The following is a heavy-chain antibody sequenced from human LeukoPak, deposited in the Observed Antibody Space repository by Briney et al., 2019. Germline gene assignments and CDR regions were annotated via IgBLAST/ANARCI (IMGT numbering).Heavy chain of an antibody. CDR2: IYYSGST. J-gene: IGHJ6*02. D-gene: IGHD6-13*01. V-gene: IGHV4-59*01. Sequence: SETLSLTCTVSGGSISSYYWSWIRQPPGKGLEWIGYIYYSGSTNYNPSLKSRVTISVDTSKNQFPLKLSSVTAADTAVYYCAREREQLVPPYYYYYGMDVWGQGTTVTVSS. CDR1: GGSISSYY. CDR3: AREREQLVPPYYYYYGMDV.